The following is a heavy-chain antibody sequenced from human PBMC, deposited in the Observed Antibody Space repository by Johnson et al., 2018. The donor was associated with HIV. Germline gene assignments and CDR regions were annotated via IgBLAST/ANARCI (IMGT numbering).Heavy chain of an antibody. J-gene: IGHJ3*02. CDR2: IWYDGSNK. Sequence: QVQLMESGGGLVQPGGSLRLSCAASGFTFSSYGMHWVRQAPGKGLEWVAVIWYDGSNKYYADSVKGRFTISRDNSKNTLYLQMNSLRAEDTAVYYCASAEIAAAATGHDAFDIWGQGTMVTVSS. V-gene: IGHV3-33*08. D-gene: IGHD6-13*01. CDR3: ASAEIAAAATGHDAFDI. CDR1: GFTFSSYG.